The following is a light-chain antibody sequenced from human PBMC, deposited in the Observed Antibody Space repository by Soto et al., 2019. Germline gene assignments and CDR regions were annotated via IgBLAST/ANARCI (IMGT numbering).Light chain of an antibody. CDR1: QGISNY. CDR2: AAS. Sequence: IQLTQSPSSLSASVGDRVTITCRASQGISNYLAWYQQKPGKAPNLLIYAASTLQSGVPSRFSGSGSGTDFTLTITCLQPEDFSTYFCQQCNSFPYTFGQGTRLEI. V-gene: IGKV1-9*01. CDR3: QQCNSFPYT. J-gene: IGKJ2*01.